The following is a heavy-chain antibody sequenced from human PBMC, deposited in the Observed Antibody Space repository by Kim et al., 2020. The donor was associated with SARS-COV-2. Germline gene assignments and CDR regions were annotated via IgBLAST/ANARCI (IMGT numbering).Heavy chain of an antibody. V-gene: IGHV3-49*04. J-gene: IGHJ4*02. Sequence: GGSLRLSCTASGFIFGDYAMSWVRQAPGKGLEWIGFIGSKAYGGTTEYAASVKGRFTISRDDSRSIAYLQMNSLKTEDTAVYYCTRADFWSAYYLDYWGQGTLVTVSS. CDR3: TRADFWSAYYLDY. CDR2: IGSKAYGGTT. D-gene: IGHD3-3*01. CDR1: GFIFGDYA.